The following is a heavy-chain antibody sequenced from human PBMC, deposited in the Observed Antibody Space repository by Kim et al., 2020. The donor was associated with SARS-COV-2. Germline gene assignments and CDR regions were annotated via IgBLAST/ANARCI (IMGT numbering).Heavy chain of an antibody. J-gene: IGHJ4*02. CDR3: ARRATRYSSSAFDY. Sequence: ASVKVSCKASGYTFTGYYMHWVRQAPGQGLEWMGWINPNSGGTNYAQKFQGRVTMTRDTSISTAYMELSRLRSDDTAVYYCARRATRYSSSAFDYWGQGTLVTVSS. CDR1: GYTFTGYY. V-gene: IGHV1-2*02. D-gene: IGHD6-6*01. CDR2: INPNSGGT.